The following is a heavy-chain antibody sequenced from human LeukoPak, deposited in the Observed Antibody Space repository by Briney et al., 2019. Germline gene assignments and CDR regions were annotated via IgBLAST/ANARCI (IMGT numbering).Heavy chain of an antibody. CDR3: ARQTGSGLFILP. CDR2: IYYSGST. CDR1: GGSISSYY. V-gene: IGHV4-59*01. D-gene: IGHD3/OR15-3a*01. J-gene: IGHJ4*02. Sequence: PSETLSLTCTVSGGSISSYYWSWIRQPPGKGLEWIGYIYYSGSTNYNPSLKSRVTISVDTSKNQFSLKLSSVTAADTAVYYCARQTGSGLFILPGGQGTLVTVSS.